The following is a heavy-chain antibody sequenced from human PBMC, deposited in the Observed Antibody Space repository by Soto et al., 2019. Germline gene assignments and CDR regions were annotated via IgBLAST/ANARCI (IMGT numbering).Heavy chain of an antibody. V-gene: IGHV4-59*01. CDR2: ISSSGTV. Sequence: SETLSLTCSVSGGSIRDYFWPWIRQSPGRGLEWIGYISSSGTVKYNSSLKSRVTISLDRSRNQFSLKLSSVTVADTAVYFCARDRKLELPGNYYYYGMDVWGQGTTVTVSS. J-gene: IGHJ6*02. D-gene: IGHD1-7*01. CDR3: ARDRKLELPGNYYYYGMDV. CDR1: GGSIRDYF.